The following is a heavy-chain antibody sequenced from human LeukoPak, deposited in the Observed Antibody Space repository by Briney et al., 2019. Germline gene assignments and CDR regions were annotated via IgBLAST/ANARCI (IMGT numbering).Heavy chain of an antibody. J-gene: IGHJ4*02. V-gene: IGHV3-21*01. Sequence: PGGSLRLSCTTSGFSFNTYSMNWVRQAPGKGLEWVSSISSSSSYIYYADSVKGRFTISRDNAKNSLYLQMNSLRAEDTAVYYCARDRLIGGDFDYWGQGTLVTVSS. CDR2: ISSSSSYI. CDR3: ARDRLIGGDFDY. D-gene: IGHD3-16*01. CDR1: GFSFNTYS.